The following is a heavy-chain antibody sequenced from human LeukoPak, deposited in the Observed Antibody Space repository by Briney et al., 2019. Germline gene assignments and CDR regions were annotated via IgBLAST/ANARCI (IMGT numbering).Heavy chain of an antibody. Sequence: GGSPRLSCAASGFTFSAYSVNWVRQAPGKGLEWISYISSATTTIHYADSVKGRFTISRDNAKNTLYLQMNSLRDEDTAVYYCANQEYYYGSGSYYNPLPFDYWGQGTQVTVSS. J-gene: IGHJ4*02. CDR2: ISSATTTI. D-gene: IGHD3-10*01. CDR3: ANQEYYYGSGSYYNPLPFDY. CDR1: GFTFSAYS. V-gene: IGHV3-48*02.